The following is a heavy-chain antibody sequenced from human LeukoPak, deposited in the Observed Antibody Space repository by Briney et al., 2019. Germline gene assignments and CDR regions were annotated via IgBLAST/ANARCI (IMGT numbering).Heavy chain of an antibody. D-gene: IGHD6-6*01. CDR3: ARVPLEQLVPHFYYYYMDV. CDR1: GYTFTGYY. Sequence: GASVKVSCKASGYTFTGYYMHWVRQAPGQGLEWMGWINPNSGGTNYAQKFQGRVTMTRDTSISTAYTELSRLRSDDTAVYYCARVPLEQLVPHFYYYYMDVWGKGTTVTVSS. CDR2: INPNSGGT. J-gene: IGHJ6*03. V-gene: IGHV1-2*02.